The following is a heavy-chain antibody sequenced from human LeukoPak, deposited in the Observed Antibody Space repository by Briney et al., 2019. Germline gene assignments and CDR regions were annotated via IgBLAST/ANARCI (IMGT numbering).Heavy chain of an antibody. CDR1: GGSISSSSYY. Sequence: SETLSLTCTVSGGSISSSSYYWGWIRQPPGKGLEWIGSIYYSGSTNYNPSLKSRVTISVDTSKNQFSLKLSSVTAADTAVYYCARDFGWYWGQGTLVTVSS. CDR2: IYYSGST. V-gene: IGHV4-39*07. J-gene: IGHJ4*02. CDR3: ARDFGWY. D-gene: IGHD6-19*01.